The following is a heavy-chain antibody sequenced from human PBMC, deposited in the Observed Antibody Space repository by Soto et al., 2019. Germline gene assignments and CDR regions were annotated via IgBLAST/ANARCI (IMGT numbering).Heavy chain of an antibody. CDR2: IYYSGST. Sequence: SETLSLTCTVSGGSISSGGYYWSWIRQHPGKGLERIGYIYYSGSTYYNPSLKSRVTISVDTSKNQFSLKLSSVTAADTAVYYCATSMTTVSLPFDYWGQGTLVTVSS. V-gene: IGHV4-31*03. D-gene: IGHD4-17*01. CDR1: GGSISSGGYY. J-gene: IGHJ4*02. CDR3: ATSMTTVSLPFDY.